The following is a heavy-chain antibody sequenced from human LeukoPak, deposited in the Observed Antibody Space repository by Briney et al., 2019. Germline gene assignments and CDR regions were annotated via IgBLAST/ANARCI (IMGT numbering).Heavy chain of an antibody. V-gene: IGHV3-7*01. CDR3: ARDLAAAFSYYFDY. CDR1: GFTFSSYW. J-gene: IGHJ4*02. D-gene: IGHD6-13*01. CDR2: IKQDGSEK. Sequence: GGSLRLSCAASGFTFSSYWMSWVRQAPGKGLEWVANIKQDGSEKYYVDSVKGRFTISRDNAKNSLYLQMNSLRAEDTAVYYCARDLAAAFSYYFDYWGQGTLVTVSS.